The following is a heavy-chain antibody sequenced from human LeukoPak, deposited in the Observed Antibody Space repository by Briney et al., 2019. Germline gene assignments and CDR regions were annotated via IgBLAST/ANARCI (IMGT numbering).Heavy chain of an antibody. D-gene: IGHD2-2*01. Sequence: SETLSLTCAVYGGSFSGYYWSWIRQPPGKGLEWIGEINHSGSTNYNPSLKSRVTISVDTSKNQFSLKLSSVTAADTAVYYCARRGFFPQLSVWGQGTMVTVSS. CDR2: INHSGST. CDR3: ARRGFFPQLSV. V-gene: IGHV4-34*01. CDR1: GGSFSGYY. J-gene: IGHJ3*01.